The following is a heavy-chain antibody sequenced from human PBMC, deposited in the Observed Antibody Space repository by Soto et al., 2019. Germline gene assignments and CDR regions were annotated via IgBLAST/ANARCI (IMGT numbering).Heavy chain of an antibody. CDR2: ISWNSGSI. CDR3: AKDLVGATNGVYYYYGMDV. V-gene: IGHV3-9*01. J-gene: IGHJ6*02. Sequence: SLKISCAASGFTFDDYAMHWVRQAPGKGLEWVSGISWNSGSIGYADSVKGRFTISRDNAKNSLYLQMNSLRAEDTALYYCAKDLVGATNGVYYYYGMDVWGQGTTVTVSS. CDR1: GFTFDDYA. D-gene: IGHD1-26*01.